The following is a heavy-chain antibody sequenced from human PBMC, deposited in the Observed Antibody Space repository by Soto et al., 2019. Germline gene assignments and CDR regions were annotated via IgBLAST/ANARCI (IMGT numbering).Heavy chain of an antibody. CDR3: ARAGAGTYHNHYDY. CDR2: ITSSGSTT. D-gene: IGHD3-10*01. V-gene: IGHV3-11*01. J-gene: IGHJ4*02. CDR1: GFTFSDYY. Sequence: PGDSLSLSCAASGFTFSDYYLCWIRQAPGRGLAWVSYITSSGSTTYYADTEQGRFTISRDNAKNSRYRQMNSLRAEDTAGYYCARAGAGTYHNHYDYWGPGTLVTVSS.